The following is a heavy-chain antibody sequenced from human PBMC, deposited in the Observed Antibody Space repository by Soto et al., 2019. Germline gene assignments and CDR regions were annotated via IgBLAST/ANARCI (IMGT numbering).Heavy chain of an antibody. J-gene: IGHJ4*02. CDR2: ISWDGRST. Sequence: GGSLRLSCAASGFTFDDYSMHWVRQAPGKGLEWVSLISWDGRSTYYADSVKGRFTISRDNSKNSLYLQMNSLTTEDTAFYYCGKDGAVSDYTYLGYWGQGALVTVSS. CDR1: GFTFDDYS. D-gene: IGHD4-17*01. V-gene: IGHV3-43*01. CDR3: GKDGAVSDYTYLGY.